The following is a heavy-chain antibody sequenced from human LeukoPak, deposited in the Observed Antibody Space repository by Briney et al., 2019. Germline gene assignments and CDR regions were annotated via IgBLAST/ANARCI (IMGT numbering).Heavy chain of an antibody. D-gene: IGHD6-19*01. J-gene: IGHJ4*02. V-gene: IGHV4-59*08. CDR3: ARRRHSSGQIDC. CDR1: GASISSYY. Sequence: SETLSLTCTVSGASISSYYWSWIRQPPGKGLEWIGYVYYSESTNYNPSLKSRVTISIDTSKNQFSLKLSSVTAADTAVYYCARRRHSSGQIDCWGQGTLVTVSS. CDR2: VYYSEST.